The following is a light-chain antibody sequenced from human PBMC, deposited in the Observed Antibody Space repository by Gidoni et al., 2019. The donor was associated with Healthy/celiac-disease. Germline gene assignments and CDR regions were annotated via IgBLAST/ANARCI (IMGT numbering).Light chain of an antibody. Sequence: ESVLTQSPGTLPLSPGERATLSCSASQSVSSSYLAWYQQKPGQAPRLLIYGASSRATGIPDRFSGSGSGTDFTLTSSGLEPEDFAVYYCQQYGSSPPGVTFGQGTRLEIK. V-gene: IGKV3-20*01. CDR2: GAS. J-gene: IGKJ5*01. CDR1: QSVSSSY. CDR3: QQYGSSPPGVT.